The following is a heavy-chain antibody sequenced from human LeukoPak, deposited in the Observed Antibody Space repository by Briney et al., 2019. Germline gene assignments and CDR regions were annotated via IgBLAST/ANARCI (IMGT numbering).Heavy chain of an antibody. CDR2: IYPGDSDT. CDR1: GYSFTSYW. J-gene: IGHJ6*02. Sequence: GESLKISCKGSGYSFTSYWIGWVRQMPGKGLEWMGIIYPGDSDTGYSPSFQGQVTISADKSISTAYLQWSSLKASDTAMYYCARRSPLGTVQLERLRSTEGSYYYYGMDVWGQGTTVTVSS. D-gene: IGHD1-1*01. CDR3: ARRSPLGTVQLERLRSTEGSYYYYGMDV. V-gene: IGHV5-51*01.